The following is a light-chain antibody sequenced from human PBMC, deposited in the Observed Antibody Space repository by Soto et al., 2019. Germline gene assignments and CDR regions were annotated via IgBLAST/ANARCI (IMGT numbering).Light chain of an antibody. CDR3: QHYNNHSPGT. CDR1: QSISSW. Sequence: DIQMTQSPSTLSASAGDRVTITCRASQSISSWLAWYQHKPGKAPKLLIYKTSSLESGVPSRFSGSGSGTEFTLTISSLQPADFATYYCQHYNNHSPGTFGQGTKVDIK. V-gene: IGKV1-5*03. J-gene: IGKJ1*01. CDR2: KTS.